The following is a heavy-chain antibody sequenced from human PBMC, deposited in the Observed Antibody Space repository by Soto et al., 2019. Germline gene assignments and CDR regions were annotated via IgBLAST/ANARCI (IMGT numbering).Heavy chain of an antibody. Sequence: QVQLQESGPGLVKPSETLSLTCNVSGGSISTFYWHWIRQSAGKGLEWVVRIYITGSTNYTPSFGSRVSMSVDTSKHRCSLQLTSVTAADTAVYFCARGGRDGFDVWGHGTMVTVSS. J-gene: IGHJ3*01. V-gene: IGHV4-4*07. CDR1: GGSISTFY. CDR3: ARGGRDGFDV. D-gene: IGHD3-10*01. CDR2: IYITGST.